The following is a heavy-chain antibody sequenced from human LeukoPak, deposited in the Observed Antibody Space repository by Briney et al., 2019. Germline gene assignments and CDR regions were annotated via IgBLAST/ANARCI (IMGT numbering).Heavy chain of an antibody. CDR3: ATQGTVTTSPAAFDI. J-gene: IGHJ3*02. Sequence: PGRSLRLSCAASGFTFSSYAMHWVRQAPGKGLEWVAVISYDGSNKYYADSVKGRFTISRDNSTNTLYLQMNSLRAEDTAVYYCATQGTVTTSPAAFDIWGQGTMVTVSS. CDR1: GFTFSSYA. D-gene: IGHD4-17*01. CDR2: ISYDGSNK. V-gene: IGHV3-30*04.